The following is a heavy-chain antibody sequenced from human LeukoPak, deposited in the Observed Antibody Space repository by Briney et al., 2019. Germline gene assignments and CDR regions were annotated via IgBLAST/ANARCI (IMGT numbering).Heavy chain of an antibody. J-gene: IGHJ5*02. CDR2: IYYSVST. V-gene: IGHV4-59*01. CDR3: ARGPYYYDSSGYYH. D-gene: IGHD3-22*01. Sequence: SETLSLTCTVSGGSISSYYWSWIRQPPGKGLEWIGYIYYSVSTNYNPSLKSRVTISVDTSKNQFSLKLSSVTAADTAVYYCARGPYYYDSSGYYHWGQGTLVTVSS. CDR1: GGSISSYY.